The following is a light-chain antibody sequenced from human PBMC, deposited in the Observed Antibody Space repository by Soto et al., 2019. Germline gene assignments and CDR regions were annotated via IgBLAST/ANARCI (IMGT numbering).Light chain of an antibody. CDR2: GAS. CDR3: RQYGRSLGFA. Sequence: EIVMTQSPGTLSLSPGERATLSCRAIQTVSSNFLAWYQEKPGQGPRLLIYGASTRATGIPDRFSGSGSGTDFTLTISRLDPEDFAVYYCRQYGRSLGFAVGGGTKV. CDR1: QTVSSNF. J-gene: IGKJ4*01. V-gene: IGKV3-20*01.